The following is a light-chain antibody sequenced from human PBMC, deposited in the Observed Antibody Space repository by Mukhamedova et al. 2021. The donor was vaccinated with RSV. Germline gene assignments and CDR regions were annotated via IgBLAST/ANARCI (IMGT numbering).Light chain of an antibody. V-gene: IGKV3-15*01. J-gene: IGKJ1*01. CDR3: QHYNNWPTWT. CDR2: GAS. Sequence: GERATLSCRASQSVSSNLAWYQQKPGQAPRLLIYGASTRATGIPARFSGSGSGTEFTLTISSMQSEDFAVYYCQHYNNWPTWTFGQ. CDR1: QSVSSN.